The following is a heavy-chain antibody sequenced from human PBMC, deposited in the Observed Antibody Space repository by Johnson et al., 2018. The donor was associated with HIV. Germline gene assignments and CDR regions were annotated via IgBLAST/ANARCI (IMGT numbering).Heavy chain of an antibody. V-gene: IGHV3-9*01. J-gene: IGHJ3*02. Sequence: VQLVESGGGLVQPGRSLRLSCVASGFTFDDYAMHWVRQVSGKGLEWVSGISWNRGSIGYADSVKGRFTISRDNSKNTLHLQMNSLRVEDTAMYYCARGLAADAFDIWGQGTMVTVSS. CDR2: ISWNRGSI. CDR3: ARGLAADAFDI. D-gene: IGHD6-13*01. CDR1: GFTFDDYA.